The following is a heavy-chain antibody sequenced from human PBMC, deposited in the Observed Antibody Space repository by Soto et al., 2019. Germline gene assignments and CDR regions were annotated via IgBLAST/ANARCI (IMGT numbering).Heavy chain of an antibody. CDR3: ARDQYNSIDY. CDR1: GFTFSSYN. J-gene: IGHJ4*02. Sequence: PGGSLRLSCAASGFTFSSYNINWVRQAPGKGLEWVSSISSSSSHIYYADSVKGRFTISRDNAKNSLYLQMNSLRAEDTAVYYCARDQYNSIDYWGQGTLVTVSS. D-gene: IGHD1-1*01. V-gene: IGHV3-21*06. CDR2: ISSSSSHI.